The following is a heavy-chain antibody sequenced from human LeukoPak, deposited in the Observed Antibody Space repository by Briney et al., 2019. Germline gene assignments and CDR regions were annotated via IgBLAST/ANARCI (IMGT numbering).Heavy chain of an antibody. D-gene: IGHD3-9*01. CDR3: ARGGLVLRYFDWSTGFDP. J-gene: IGHJ5*02. CDR2: IYHSGST. V-gene: IGHV4-4*02. CDR1: GGSISSSNW. Sequence: PSETLSLTCAVSGGSISSSNWWSWVRQPPGKGLEWIGEIYHSGSTNYNPSLKSRVTISVDKSKNQFSLKLSSVTAADTAVYYCARGGLVLRYFDWSTGFDPWGQGTLVTVSS.